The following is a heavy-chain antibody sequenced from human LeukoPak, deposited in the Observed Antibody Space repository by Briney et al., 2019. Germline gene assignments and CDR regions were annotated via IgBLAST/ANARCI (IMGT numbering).Heavy chain of an antibody. Sequence: GGSLRLSCAAFGFTVSSNYMSWVRQAPGQGLEWVSILYSGGGTSYANSVKGRFTISRDNSRNTLFLQMNSLRAEDTAVYYCVKDAGFRTEYWGQGTLVTVSS. D-gene: IGHD3-10*01. V-gene: IGHV3-66*01. J-gene: IGHJ4*02. CDR3: VKDAGFRTEY. CDR2: LYSGGGT. CDR1: GFTVSSNY.